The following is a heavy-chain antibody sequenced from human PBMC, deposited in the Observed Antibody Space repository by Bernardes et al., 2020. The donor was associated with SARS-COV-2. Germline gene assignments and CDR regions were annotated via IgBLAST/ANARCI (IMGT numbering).Heavy chain of an antibody. CDR1: GDSISSTSYY. D-gene: IGHD3-3*01. J-gene: IGHJ6*02. V-gene: IGHV4-39*01. Sequence: SETLSLTCAVSGDSISSTSYYWVWIRQPPGKGLEWIVNIFYDGITYYNPSLKSRVTISVDTSKNQFSLKLSSVTAADTAVYYWTRGVEIFGEVVFYYYGLDVWGQGTTVTVSS. CDR2: IFYDGIT. CDR3: TRGVEIFGEVVFYYYGLDV.